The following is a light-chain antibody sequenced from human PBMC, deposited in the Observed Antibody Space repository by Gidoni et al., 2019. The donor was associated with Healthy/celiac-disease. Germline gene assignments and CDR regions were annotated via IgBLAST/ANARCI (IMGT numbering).Light chain of an antibody. CDR2: AAS. Sequence: DIQMTQSPSSLSASVGDRVTITCRESQSISSYLNWYQQKPGKAPKLLIYAASSLQSGVPSRFSGSGSGTDFTLNISSLQPEDFATYYCQQSYSTPRTFGQGTKVEIK. V-gene: IGKV1-39*01. CDR1: QSISSY. CDR3: QQSYSTPRT. J-gene: IGKJ1*01.